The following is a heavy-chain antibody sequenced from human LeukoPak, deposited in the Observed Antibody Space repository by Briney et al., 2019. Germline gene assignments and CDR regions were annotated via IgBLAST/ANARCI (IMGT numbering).Heavy chain of an antibody. CDR1: GFTFSSYS. CDR3: ARDGPWPDVDTAMICDY. V-gene: IGHV3-21*01. D-gene: IGHD5-18*01. Sequence: GGSLRLSCAASGFTFSSYSMNWVRQAPGKGLEWVSSISSSSSYIYYADSVKGRFTISRDNAKNSLYLQMNSLRAEDTAVYYCARDGPWPDVDTAMICDYWGQGTLVTVSS. CDR2: ISSSSSYI. J-gene: IGHJ4*02.